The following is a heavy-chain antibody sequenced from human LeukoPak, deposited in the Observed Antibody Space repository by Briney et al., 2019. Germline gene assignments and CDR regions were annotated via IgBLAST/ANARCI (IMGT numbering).Heavy chain of an antibody. Sequence: SETLSLTCAVSGGSISSGGYSWSWIRQPPGKGLQCIGYIYHSGSTYYNPSLKSRVTISVDTSKNQLSLKLRSVTAADTAVYYCARDGYSGNDGLWGQGTLVTVSS. V-gene: IGHV4-30-4*07. CDR2: IYHSGST. D-gene: IGHD5-12*01. CDR3: ARDGYSGNDGL. J-gene: IGHJ4*02. CDR1: GGSISSGGYS.